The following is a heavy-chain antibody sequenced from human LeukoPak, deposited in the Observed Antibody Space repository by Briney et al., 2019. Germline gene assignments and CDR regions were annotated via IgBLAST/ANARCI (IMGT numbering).Heavy chain of an antibody. Sequence: GGSLRLSCAASGFSFSSYAMSWVRQAPARGLEWVSSMKGGGETFYADSVKGRFTLSRDSSRNTVFLQLNNLRVEDTAIYYCAKASWVPNADAVWWGQGTLVTVSS. CDR2: MKGGGET. V-gene: IGHV3-23*01. J-gene: IGHJ4*02. CDR1: GFSFSSYA. CDR3: AKASWVPNADAVW. D-gene: IGHD1-1*01.